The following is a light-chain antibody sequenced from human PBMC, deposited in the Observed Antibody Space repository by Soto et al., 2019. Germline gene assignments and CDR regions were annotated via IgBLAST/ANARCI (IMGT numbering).Light chain of an antibody. J-gene: IGLJ1*01. CDR1: SSDVGGYNY. CDR2: EVT. Sequence: QAVLTPPPPPSQSPGQSVTLSCPGNSSDVGGYNYVSWYQHHPGKAPKLMIYEVTKRPSGVPDRFSGSKSGNTASLTVSGLQAEDEADYYCSSYAGSNTYVFGTGTKVTVL. V-gene: IGLV2-8*01. CDR3: SSYAGSNTYV.